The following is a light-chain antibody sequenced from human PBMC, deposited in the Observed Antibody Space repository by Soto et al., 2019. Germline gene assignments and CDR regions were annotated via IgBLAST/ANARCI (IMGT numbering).Light chain of an antibody. CDR1: QDISNY. V-gene: IGKV1-33*01. J-gene: IGKJ4*01. Sequence: DIPMTQSPSSLSASVGDRVTITCQASQDISNYLNWYQQKPGKAPKLLIYDASNLKTGVSSRFSGSGSGTDFPFTISSLQPEDIATYYCQQNHNLRLTFGGGTKVEIK. CDR2: DAS. CDR3: QQNHNLRLT.